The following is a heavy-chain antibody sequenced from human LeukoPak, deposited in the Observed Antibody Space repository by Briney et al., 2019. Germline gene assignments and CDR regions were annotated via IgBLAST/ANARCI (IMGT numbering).Heavy chain of an antibody. CDR2: IRGNGQTT. CDR3: ARESTSERPGH. Sequence: PGGSLRLSCVASGFPFSNYAMSWVRQAPGKGLEWVSAIRGNGQTTYDADSVKGRFTISRDNPKNTVYLQMNSLRAEDTAVYYCARESTSERPGHWGQGTLVTVSS. D-gene: IGHD5/OR15-5a*01. CDR1: GFPFSNYA. J-gene: IGHJ4*02. V-gene: IGHV3-23*01.